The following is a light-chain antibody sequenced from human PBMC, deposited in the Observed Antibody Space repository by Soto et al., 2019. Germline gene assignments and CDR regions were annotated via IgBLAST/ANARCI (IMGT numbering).Light chain of an antibody. CDR3: CAYAGRFV. CDR2: DVT. V-gene: IGLV2-11*01. Sequence: QSVLTQPRSVSGSPGQSVTISCTGPSSDIGGYNYVSWYQHPPGKAPKVMIYDVTKRPSGVPDRFSGSKSGSTASLTISGLQADDEADYYCCAYAGRFVFGTGTKVTVL. CDR1: SSDIGGYNY. J-gene: IGLJ1*01.